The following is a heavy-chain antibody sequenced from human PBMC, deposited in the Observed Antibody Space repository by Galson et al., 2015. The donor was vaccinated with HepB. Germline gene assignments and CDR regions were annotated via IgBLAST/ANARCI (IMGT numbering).Heavy chain of an antibody. CDR1: GFTFGDYA. V-gene: IGHV3-49*03. J-gene: IGHJ4*02. Sequence: SLRLSCAASGFTFGDYAMSWFRPAPGKGLEWVGFIRSKAYGGTTEYAASVKGRFTISRDDSKSIAYLQMNSLKTEDTAVYYCTRDWYGSYCSSTSCYTVTNYYFYYWGQGTLVTVSS. CDR3: TRDWYGSYCSSTSCYTVTNYYFYY. CDR2: IRSKAYGGTT. D-gene: IGHD2-2*02.